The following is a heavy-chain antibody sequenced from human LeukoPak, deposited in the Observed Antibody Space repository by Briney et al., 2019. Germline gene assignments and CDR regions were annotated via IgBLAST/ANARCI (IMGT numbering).Heavy chain of an antibody. J-gene: IGHJ6*03. V-gene: IGHV3-11*01. D-gene: IGHD3-3*01. CDR3: AKTVLRFFYMDV. CDR2: ISGSGNDI. Sequence: GGSLRLSCATSGFIFSAYYMSWIRQAPGKGLEWVSYISGSGNDISYADSVKGRFTISRDNSKNTLYLQMNSLRAEDTAVYYCAKTVLRFFYMDVWGKGTTVTVSS. CDR1: GFIFSAYY.